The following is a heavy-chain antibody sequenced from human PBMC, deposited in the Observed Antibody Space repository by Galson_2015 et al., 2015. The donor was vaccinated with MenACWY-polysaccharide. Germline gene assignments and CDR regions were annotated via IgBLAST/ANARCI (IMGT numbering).Heavy chain of an antibody. Sequence: TLSLTCTVSGASITSGGYFWSWIRQHPGEGLEWIASISYDGGTYYNPSLKIRVTISVDTPKNQFSLTLNSVTAADTAVYYCARGGSAVSNRNWFDPWGQGTLVTVSS. V-gene: IGHV4-31*03. CDR1: GASITSGGYF. D-gene: IGHD3-16*01. J-gene: IGHJ5*02. CDR3: ARGGSAVSNRNWFDP. CDR2: ISYDGGT.